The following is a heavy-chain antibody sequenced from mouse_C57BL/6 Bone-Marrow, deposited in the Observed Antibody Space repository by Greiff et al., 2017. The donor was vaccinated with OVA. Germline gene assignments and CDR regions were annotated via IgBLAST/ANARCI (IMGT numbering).Heavy chain of an antibody. CDR2: INPNYGTT. CDR3: ARSGLYYGSSYVGWYFDV. V-gene: IGHV1-39*01. CDR1: GYSFTDYY. D-gene: IGHD1-1*01. J-gene: IGHJ1*03. Sequence: EVQLQQSGPELVKPGASVKISCKASGYSFTDYYMNWVKQSNGKSLEWIGVINPNYGTTSYNQKFKGKATLTVDQSSSTAYMQLNSLTSEDSAVYNCARSGLYYGSSYVGWYFDVWGTGTTVTVSS.